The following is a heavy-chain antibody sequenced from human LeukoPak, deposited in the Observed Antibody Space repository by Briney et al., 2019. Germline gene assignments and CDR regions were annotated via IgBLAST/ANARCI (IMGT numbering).Heavy chain of an antibody. CDR3: ARGPYVLRYFDWPPGVQNWFDP. CDR2: INHSGST. D-gene: IGHD3-9*01. Sequence: PSETLSLTCAVSGGSISSNNWWNWVRQPPGKGLEWIGEINHSGSTNYNPSLKSRVTISVDTSKNQFSLKLSSVTAADTAVYYCARGPYVLRYFDWPPGVQNWFDPWGQGTLVTVSS. V-gene: IGHV4-4*02. J-gene: IGHJ5*02. CDR1: GGSISSNNW.